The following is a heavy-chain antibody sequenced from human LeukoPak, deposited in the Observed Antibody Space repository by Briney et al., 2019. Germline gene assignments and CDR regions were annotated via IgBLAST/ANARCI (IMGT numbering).Heavy chain of an antibody. CDR1: GGSISSGSYY. CDR3: ARDPAADAFDI. J-gene: IGHJ3*02. D-gene: IGHD6-13*01. Sequence: SETLSLTCTVSGGSISSGSYYWSWIRQPAGKGLAWIGRIYTSGSTNYNPSLKSRVTISVDTSKNQFSLKLSSVTAADTAVYYCARDPAADAFDIWGQGTMVTVSS. V-gene: IGHV4-61*02. CDR2: IYTSGST.